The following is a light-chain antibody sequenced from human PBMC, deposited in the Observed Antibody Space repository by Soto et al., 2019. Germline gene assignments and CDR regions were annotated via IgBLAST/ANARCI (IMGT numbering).Light chain of an antibody. J-gene: IGLJ2*01. V-gene: IGLV2-8*01. CDR3: RSYAGSNVI. CDR1: SRDVGDYKY. CDR2: EVD. Sequence: QSVLTQPPSASGSPGQSVTISCTGTSRDVGDYKYVSWYQQHPGKAPKLMLYEVDKRPSGVPDRFSGSKSGNTASLAVSGLQAEDEADYFCRSYAGSNVIFGGGTKVTVL.